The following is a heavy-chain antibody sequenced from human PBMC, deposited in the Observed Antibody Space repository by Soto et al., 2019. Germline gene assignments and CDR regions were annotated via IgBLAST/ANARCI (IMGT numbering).Heavy chain of an antibody. CDR3: SIPQYVGEGGVFTI. CDR1: GGTIRDFY. D-gene: IGHD2-8*02. CDR2: IHKSGST. V-gene: IGHV4-4*07. J-gene: IGHJ3*02. Sequence: PETLSLTSTGSGGTIRDFYWSWFRQPAGKGLEWIGRIHKSGSTNINPSLKSRVSLSVDTSRNKLSLTLTSVTAADTAAYYFSIPQYVGEGGVFTICGQG.